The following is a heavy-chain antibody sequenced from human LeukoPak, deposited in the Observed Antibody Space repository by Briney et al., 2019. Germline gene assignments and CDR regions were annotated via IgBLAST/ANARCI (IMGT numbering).Heavy chain of an antibody. CDR2: LNEDGSTT. V-gene: IGHV3-NL1*01. CDR1: GFTFSSYG. Sequence: GGSLRLSCAASGFTFSSYGMHWVRQAPGKGLEWVSGLNEDGSTTFYADSVQGRFIISRDNSQNIVYLQLSSLRAEDTAIYYCVKDYPRIGVTGTTSFFDYWGQGNLVTVSS. D-gene: IGHD1-7*01. J-gene: IGHJ4*02. CDR3: VKDYPRIGVTGTTSFFDY.